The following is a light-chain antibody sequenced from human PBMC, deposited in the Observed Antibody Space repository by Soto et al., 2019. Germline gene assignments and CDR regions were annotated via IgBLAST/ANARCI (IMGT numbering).Light chain of an antibody. Sequence: QSVLTQPPSVSAAPGQKVAISCSGSTSNIGNNYVSWYKQIPGTTPKLLIYDNDKRPSEIPDRFSGSKSGTSATLGITGLQSGDEADYYCGTWDNSLGALNWVFGGGTKLTVL. CDR3: GTWDNSLGALNWV. CDR2: DND. V-gene: IGLV1-51*01. CDR1: TSNIGNNY. J-gene: IGLJ3*02.